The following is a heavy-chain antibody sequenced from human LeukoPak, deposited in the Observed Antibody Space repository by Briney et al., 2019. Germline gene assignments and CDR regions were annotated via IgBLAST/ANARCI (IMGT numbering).Heavy chain of an antibody. CDR1: GFTFSSYA. CDR2: ISYDGSNK. V-gene: IGHV3-30-3*01. Sequence: AGGSLRLSCAASGFTFSSYAMHWVRQAPGKGLEWVAVISYDGSNKYYADSVKSRFTISRDNSKNTLYLQMNSLRAEDTAVYYCARDRQSGSSPPPNGMDVWGQGTTVTVSS. D-gene: IGHD3-3*01. J-gene: IGHJ6*02. CDR3: ARDRQSGSSPPPNGMDV.